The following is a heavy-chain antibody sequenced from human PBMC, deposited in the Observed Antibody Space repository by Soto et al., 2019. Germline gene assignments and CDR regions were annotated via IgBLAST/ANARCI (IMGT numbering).Heavy chain of an antibody. D-gene: IGHD3-16*01. CDR1: GFTFSSYS. Sequence: GGSLRLSCAASGFTFSSYSMNWVRQAPGKGLEWVSYISSSSSTIYYADSVKGRFTISRDFAKNSLYLQMNSLRAEDTAVYYCARAYDIDYWGHGTLVTLSS. CDR2: ISSSSSTI. J-gene: IGHJ4*01. V-gene: IGHV3-48*01. CDR3: ARAYDIDY.